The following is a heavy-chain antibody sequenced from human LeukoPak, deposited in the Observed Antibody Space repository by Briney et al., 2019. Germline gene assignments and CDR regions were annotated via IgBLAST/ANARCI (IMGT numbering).Heavy chain of an antibody. Sequence: ASVKVSCKASGYTFTGYYMHWVRQAPGQGLEWMGWINPNSGGTHYAQKFQGRVTMTRDTSISTAYMELTRLRSDDTAVYYCARPNYGDYWGYFEYWGQGTLVTVSS. CDR3: ARPNYGDYWGYFEY. J-gene: IGHJ4*02. D-gene: IGHD4-17*01. CDR1: GYTFTGYY. V-gene: IGHV1-2*02. CDR2: INPNSGGT.